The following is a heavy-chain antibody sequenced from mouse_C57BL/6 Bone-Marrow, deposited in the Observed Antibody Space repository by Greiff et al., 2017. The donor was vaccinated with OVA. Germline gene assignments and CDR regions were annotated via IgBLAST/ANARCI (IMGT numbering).Heavy chain of an antibody. V-gene: IGHV1-82*01. D-gene: IGHD1-1*01. CDR2: IYPGDGDT. CDR3: APITTDAMDY. J-gene: IGHJ4*01. CDR1: GYAFSSSW. Sequence: VQLVESGPELVKPGASVKISCKASGYAFSSSWMNWVKQRPGKGLEWIGRIYPGDGDTNYNGKFKGKATLTADKSSSTAYMQLSSLTSEDSAVYFCAPITTDAMDYWGQGTSVTVSS.